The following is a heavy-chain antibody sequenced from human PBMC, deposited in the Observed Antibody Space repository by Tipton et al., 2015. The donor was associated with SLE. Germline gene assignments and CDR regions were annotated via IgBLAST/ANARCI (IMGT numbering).Heavy chain of an antibody. D-gene: IGHD3-3*01. CDR2: LYPGDSDT. CDR3: ATQVSSPTGPIFGAVDI. Sequence: QLVQSGAEVKKPGESLKISCKGSGYSFTSYWIGWVRQMPGKGLEWMGILYPGDSDTRYSPSFQGQVTTSADKSIGTAYLQWSSRKASGTAMYYCATQVSSPTGPIFGAVDIWGQGTMVTVSS. J-gene: IGHJ3*02. CDR1: GYSFTSYW. V-gene: IGHV5-51*03.